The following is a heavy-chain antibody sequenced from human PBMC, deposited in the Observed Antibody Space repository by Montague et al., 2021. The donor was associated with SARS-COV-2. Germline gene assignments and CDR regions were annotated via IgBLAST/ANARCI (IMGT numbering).Heavy chain of an antibody. CDR3: ARHRLAGITIFGVVTPRGGFDX. V-gene: IGHV4-39*01. CDR1: GGSISSSSYY. D-gene: IGHD3-3*01. Sequence: SETRSLTCTVSGGSISSSSYYWGWIRQPPGKGLEWIGSIYYSGSTYYNPSLKSRVTISVDTSKNQFSLKLSSVTAADTAVYYCARHRLAGITIFGVVTPRGGFDXWGQGTMVTVSS. J-gene: IGHJ3*02. CDR2: IYYSGST.